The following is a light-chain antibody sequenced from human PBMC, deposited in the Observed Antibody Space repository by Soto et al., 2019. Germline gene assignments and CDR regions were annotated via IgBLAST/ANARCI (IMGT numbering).Light chain of an antibody. J-gene: IGLJ3*02. Sequence: QSALTQPASVSGSPGQSINISCTGTSSDIGGYKYVSWYLQHPGTAPKLVIYDVSXRPSGVSNRFSGSKSGNTASLTVSGXXXXXXADYYCVSYTTSNTLLFGGGTKLTVL. CDR2: DVS. CDR1: SSDIGGYKY. V-gene: IGLV2-14*01. CDR3: VSYTTSNTLL.